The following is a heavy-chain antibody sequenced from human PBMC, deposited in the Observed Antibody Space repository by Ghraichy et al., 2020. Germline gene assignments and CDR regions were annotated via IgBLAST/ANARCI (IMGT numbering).Heavy chain of an antibody. CDR1: GFTFSDYG. CDR3: AGRGSSGWYSLDY. Sequence: GGSLRLSCAASGFTFSDYGMQWVRQAPGKGLEWVAVISYDGSNKYYADSVKGRFTISRDNSKNTLYLQMSSLRAEDTAVYYCAGRGSSGWYSLDYWGQGTLVTVPS. J-gene: IGHJ4*02. D-gene: IGHD6-19*01. CDR2: ISYDGSNK. V-gene: IGHV3-30*03.